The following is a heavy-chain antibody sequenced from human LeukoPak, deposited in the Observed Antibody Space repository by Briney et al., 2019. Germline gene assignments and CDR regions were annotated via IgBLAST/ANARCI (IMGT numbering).Heavy chain of an antibody. D-gene: IGHD6-19*01. CDR2: INHSGST. Sequence: PSETLSLTCAVYGGSFSGYYWSWIRQPPGKGLEWIGEINHSGSTNYNPSLKSRVTISVDTSKNQFSLKLSSVTAADTAVYYCARTLNEYSSGWYPVRYFDYWGQGTLVTVSS. J-gene: IGHJ4*02. CDR1: GGSFSGYY. CDR3: ARTLNEYSSGWYPVRYFDY. V-gene: IGHV4-34*01.